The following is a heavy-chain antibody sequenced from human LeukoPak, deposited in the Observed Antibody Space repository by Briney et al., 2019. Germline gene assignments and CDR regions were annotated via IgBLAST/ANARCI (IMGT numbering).Heavy chain of an antibody. CDR1: GFTFDDYA. D-gene: IGHD3-10*01. V-gene: IGHV3-9*01. J-gene: IGHJ3*02. CDR2: ISWNSGSI. CDR3: VKGGSYDAFDI. Sequence: GGSLRLSCAASGFTFDDYALHWVRQAPGKGLEWVSGISWNSGSIGYADSVKGRFTISRDNAKNSLYLQMNSLRAEDTALYYCVKGGSYDAFDIWGQGTMVTVSS.